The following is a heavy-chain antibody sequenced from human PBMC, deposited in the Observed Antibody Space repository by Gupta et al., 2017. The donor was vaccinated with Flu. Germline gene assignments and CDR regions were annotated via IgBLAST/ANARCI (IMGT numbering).Heavy chain of an antibody. J-gene: IGHJ5*02. V-gene: IGHV1-18*01. D-gene: IGHD1-1*01. CDR1: GYTFSSSG. CDR3: ARAPKLHQPAPYNWFDP. CDR2: ISAYIGHT. Sequence: QVHLVQSGAEVKKPGASVKVSCKASGYTFSSSGISWVRQAPGQGLEWMGWISAYIGHTNYAQKFQGRVTMTTDTSTSTAYMEVRSLRSDDTAVYYCARAPKLHQPAPYNWFDPWGQGTLVTVSS.